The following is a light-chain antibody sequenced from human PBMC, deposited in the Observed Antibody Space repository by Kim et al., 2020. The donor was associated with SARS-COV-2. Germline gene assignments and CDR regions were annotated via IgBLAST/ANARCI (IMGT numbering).Light chain of an antibody. CDR2: EVS. CDR3: SSYADNSNYV. Sequence: GESVTISCTGATSDVGGYNFVSWYQQHPGQAPKLIIFEVSQRPSGVPDRFSGSKSGNTASLTVSGLQAEDEADYYCSSYADNSNYVFGTGTKVTVL. CDR1: TSDVGGYNF. V-gene: IGLV2-8*01. J-gene: IGLJ1*01.